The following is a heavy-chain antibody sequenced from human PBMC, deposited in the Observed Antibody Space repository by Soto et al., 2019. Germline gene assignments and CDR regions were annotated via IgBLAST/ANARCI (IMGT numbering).Heavy chain of an antibody. CDR2: IWNDGSNS. Sequence: QVQLVESGGGVVQPGRSLRLSCAASGFTFNNYGMHWVRQAPGKGLEWLAVIWNDGSNSSYANSVKGRFTLSRDNSKNTRYLQMSRLRAEDTGVYYCARRQIPPPTRGAANARGAMDVWGQGTTVTVSS. D-gene: IGHD6-13*01. CDR1: GFTFNNYG. V-gene: IGHV3-33*01. J-gene: IGHJ6*02. CDR3: ARRQIPPPTRGAANARGAMDV.